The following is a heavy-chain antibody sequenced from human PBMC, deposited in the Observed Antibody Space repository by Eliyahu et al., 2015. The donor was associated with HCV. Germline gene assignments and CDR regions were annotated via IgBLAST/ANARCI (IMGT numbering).Heavy chain of an antibody. V-gene: IGHV4-59*01. CDR1: GGXXPXXC. J-gene: IGHJ5*02. CDR2: IHYTGST. Sequence: QVRLQESGPGLVKPSETLSLXCPXPGGXXPXXCXSGTRPPPGKGLEWIGYIHYTGSTNYNPSLKSRVTISVDTSRNQFSLNLTSVTAADTAVYYCAXGGGGIAVAGTGGWFDPWGQGTLVTVSS. D-gene: IGHD6-19*01. CDR3: AXGGGGIAVAGTGGWFDP.